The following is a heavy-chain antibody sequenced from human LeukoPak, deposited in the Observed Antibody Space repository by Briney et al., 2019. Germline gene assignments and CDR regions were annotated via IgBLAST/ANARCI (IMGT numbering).Heavy chain of an antibody. CDR1: GYTFTDYY. V-gene: IGHV1-69-2*01. Sequence: GASVKVSCKGSGYTFTDYYMHWVQQAPGKGLEWMGRVDPEDGETIYAEKFQGRVTITADTSTDTAYMELSSLRSEDTAVYYCATLNHGVGATSDPWGQGTLVTVSS. CDR2: VDPEDGET. J-gene: IGHJ5*02. CDR3: ATLNHGVGATSDP. D-gene: IGHD1-26*01.